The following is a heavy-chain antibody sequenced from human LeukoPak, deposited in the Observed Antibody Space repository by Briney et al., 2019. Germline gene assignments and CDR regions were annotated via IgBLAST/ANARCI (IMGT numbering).Heavy chain of an antibody. V-gene: IGHV4-34*01. CDR2: INNSGST. CDR3: ARGRYGPRLGN. Sequence: SETLSLTCAVYGASFSDSYWSWIRQSPEKGREWIGEINNSGSTSYNPSLNSRVIVSVDRSKNQFSLRLTSVTAADTAVYYCARGRYGPRLGNWGQGTLVTVSS. J-gene: IGHJ4*02. D-gene: IGHD3-16*01. CDR1: GASFSDSY.